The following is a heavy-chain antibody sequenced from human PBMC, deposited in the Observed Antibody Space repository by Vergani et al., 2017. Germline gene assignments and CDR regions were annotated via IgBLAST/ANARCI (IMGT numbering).Heavy chain of an antibody. CDR2: IYYSGST. J-gene: IGHJ4*02. D-gene: IGHD3-3*01. Sequence: QLQLQESGPGLVKPSETLSLTCTVSGGSLSSSSYYWGWIRQPPGKGLEWIGSIYYSGSTYYNPSLKSRVTISVDTSKNQFSLKLSSVTAADTAVYYCASARLSYDFWSGYYEAGFDYWGQGTLVTVSS. CDR3: ASARLSYDFWSGYYEAGFDY. CDR1: GGSLSSSSYY. V-gene: IGHV4-39*01.